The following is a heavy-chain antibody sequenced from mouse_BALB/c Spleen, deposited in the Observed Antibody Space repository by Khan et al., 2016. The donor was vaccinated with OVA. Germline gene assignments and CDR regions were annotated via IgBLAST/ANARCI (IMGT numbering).Heavy chain of an antibody. J-gene: IGHJ2*01. Sequence: EVQLQESGPSLVKPSQTLSLTCSVTGDSITSGYWNWTRKSPGNKLEYMGYIKNSGSTYYNPSLKSRISITRGTSKNQFYLQLNSVTTEDTATYFCARYSGFYYFDYWGQGTTLTVSP. CDR2: IKNSGST. CDR1: GDSITSGY. CDR3: ARYSGFYYFDY. D-gene: IGHD1-2*01. V-gene: IGHV3-8*02.